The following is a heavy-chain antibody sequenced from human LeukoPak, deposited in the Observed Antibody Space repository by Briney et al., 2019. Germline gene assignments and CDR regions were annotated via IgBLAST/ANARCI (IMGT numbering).Heavy chain of an antibody. CDR2: ISYDGSNK. CDR3: AAPNFWSGYYALGY. CDR1: GFTFSSYG. Sequence: HPGGSLRLSCAASGFTFSSYGMHWVRQAPGKGLGWEAVISYDGSNKYYADSVKGRFTISRDNSKNTLYLQMNSLRAEDTAVYYCAAPNFWSGYYALGYWGQGTLVTVSS. V-gene: IGHV3-30*03. J-gene: IGHJ4*02. D-gene: IGHD3-3*01.